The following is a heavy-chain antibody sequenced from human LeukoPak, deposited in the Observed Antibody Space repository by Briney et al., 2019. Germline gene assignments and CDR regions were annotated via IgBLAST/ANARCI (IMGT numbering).Heavy chain of an antibody. CDR2: INPSGGST. Sequence: ASAKVSCKASGYTFTSYYMHWVRQAPGQGLEWMGIINPSGGSTSYAQKFQGRVTMTRDTSTSTVYMELSSLRSEDTAVYYCARATSPIAYDWNSWGQGTLVTVSS. CDR3: ARATSPIAYDWNS. J-gene: IGHJ4*02. D-gene: IGHD5-12*01. V-gene: IGHV1-46*01. CDR1: GYTFTSYY.